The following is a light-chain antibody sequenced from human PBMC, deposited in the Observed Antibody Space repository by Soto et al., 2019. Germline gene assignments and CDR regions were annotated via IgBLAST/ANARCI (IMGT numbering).Light chain of an antibody. J-gene: IGKJ1*01. CDR1: QSVSSK. CDR3: QHYNNWPPTWT. Sequence: EIVLTQSPATLSLSPGXRXTLSXRASQSVSSKLAWYQQKPGQAPRLLIYAVSTRATGIPARFSGSGSGTEFTLTINSLQSEDFAVYYCQHYNNWPPTWTFGQGTKVDIK. V-gene: IGKV3-15*01. CDR2: AVS.